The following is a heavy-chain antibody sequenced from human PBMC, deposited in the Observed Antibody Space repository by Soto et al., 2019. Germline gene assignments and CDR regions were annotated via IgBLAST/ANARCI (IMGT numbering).Heavy chain of an antibody. Sequence: SETLSLTCAVYGGSFSGYYWSWIRQPPGKGLEWIGEINHSGSTNYNPSLKSRVTISVDTSKNQFSLKLSSVTAADTAVYYCARSNSIAAAGTRSCWFDPWGQGTLVTSPQ. CDR2: INHSGST. D-gene: IGHD6-13*01. J-gene: IGHJ5*02. CDR3: ARSNSIAAAGTRSCWFDP. V-gene: IGHV4-34*01. CDR1: GGSFSGYY.